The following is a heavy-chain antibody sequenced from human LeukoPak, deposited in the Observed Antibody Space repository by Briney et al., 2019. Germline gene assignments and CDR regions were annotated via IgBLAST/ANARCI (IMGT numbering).Heavy chain of an antibody. J-gene: IGHJ4*02. V-gene: IGHV3-23*01. Sequence: GGSLRLSCAASGITLSNYGMSWVRKAPGKGLEWVAGMSGSGGGTNYADSVKGRFTVSRDNAKNTPYLQMKSLRAEDPAVYFCATRGVVIRVILAGLYKEAYYFDSCGQGALVTVSS. D-gene: IGHD3-22*01. CDR3: ATRGVVIRVILAGLYKEAYYFDS. CDR1: GITLSNYG. CDR2: MSGSGGGT.